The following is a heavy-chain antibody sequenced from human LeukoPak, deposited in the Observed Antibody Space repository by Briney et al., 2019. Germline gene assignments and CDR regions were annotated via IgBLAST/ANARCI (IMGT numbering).Heavy chain of an antibody. CDR2: ISPGVSGYT. D-gene: IGHD2/OR15-2a*01. CDR3: VRDVSRRIGMDV. J-gene: IGHJ6*02. V-gene: IGHV3-21*06. Sequence: GGSLRLSCLASGFSFNSYTMNWVREAPGKGLEWVSTISPGVSGYTWYAESVKGRFTISRDNPENSRYLQMDSLRADDTAVYYCVRDVSRRIGMDVWGQGTTVTASS. CDR1: GFSFNSYT.